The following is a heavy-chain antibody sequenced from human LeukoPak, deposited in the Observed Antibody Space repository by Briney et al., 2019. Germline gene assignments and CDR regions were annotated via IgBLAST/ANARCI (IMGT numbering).Heavy chain of an antibody. J-gene: IGHJ3*02. V-gene: IGHV4-39*01. Sequence: ASETLSLTCTVSGGSISSSSYYWGWIRQPPGKGLERIGSIYYSGSTYYNPSLKSRVTISVDTSKNQFSLKLSSVTAADTAVYYCATGGPYDAFDIWGQGTMVTVSS. CDR3: ATGGPYDAFDI. CDR2: IYYSGST. CDR1: GGSISSSSYY. D-gene: IGHD1-26*01.